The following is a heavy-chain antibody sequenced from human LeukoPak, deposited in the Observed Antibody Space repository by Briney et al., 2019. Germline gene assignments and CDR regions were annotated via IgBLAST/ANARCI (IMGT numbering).Heavy chain of an antibody. CDR1: GFTFNDYA. D-gene: IGHD7-27*01. Sequence: PGGSLRLSCVVSGFTFNDYAMSWVRQAPGKGLEWVSAISNSGGSAYYADSVKGRFTISRDNSKNALYLQMNSLRVEDTAVYYCAIDPNWGTHSWGQGVLVTVSS. CDR2: ISNSGGSA. J-gene: IGHJ4*02. V-gene: IGHV3-23*01. CDR3: AIDPNWGTHS.